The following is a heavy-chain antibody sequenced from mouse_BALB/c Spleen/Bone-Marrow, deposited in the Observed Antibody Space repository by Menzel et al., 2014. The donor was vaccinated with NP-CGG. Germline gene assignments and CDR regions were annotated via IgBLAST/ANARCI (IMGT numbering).Heavy chain of an antibody. J-gene: IGHJ3*01. CDR2: INPTSGYT. V-gene: IGHV1-7*01. Sequence: VQLQQSGPELAKPGASVKMSCRASGYTFTSYWMNWVKQRSVQGLEWIGYINPTSGYTEYNQKFKDKATLTTDKSSSTAYMQLSSLTSEDSAVYYCTTGGNDWFAYWGQGTLVTVSA. D-gene: IGHD2-1*01. CDR1: GYTFTSYW. CDR3: TTGGNDWFAY.